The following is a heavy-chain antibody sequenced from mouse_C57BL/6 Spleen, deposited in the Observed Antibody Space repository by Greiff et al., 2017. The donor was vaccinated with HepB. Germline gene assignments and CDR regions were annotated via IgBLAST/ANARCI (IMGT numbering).Heavy chain of an antibody. V-gene: IGHV1-63*01. Sequence: VQLQQSGAELVRPGTSVKMSCKASGYTFTNYWIGWAKQRPGHGLEWIGDIYPGGGYTNYNEKFKGKATLTADKSSSTAYMQFSSLTSEDSAIYYCAHDYGRIYGYAMDYGGQGTSVTVSS. D-gene: IGHD1-1*01. J-gene: IGHJ4*01. CDR2: IYPGGGYT. CDR3: AHDYGRIYGYAMDY. CDR1: GYTFTNYW.